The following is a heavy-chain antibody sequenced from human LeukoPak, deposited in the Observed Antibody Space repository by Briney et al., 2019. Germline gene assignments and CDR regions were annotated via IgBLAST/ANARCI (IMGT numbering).Heavy chain of an antibody. CDR3: ARDANGVLGDY. J-gene: IGHJ4*02. Sequence: ASVKVSCKASGYTFSSYGISWVRQAPGQGLEWIGWISVYRGNTNYAQRFQDRVTMTTDTSTTTAYMELRSLRSDDTAMYYCARDANGVLGDYWGQGTLVTVSS. D-gene: IGHD2-8*01. CDR1: GYTFSSYG. CDR2: ISVYRGNT. V-gene: IGHV1-18*01.